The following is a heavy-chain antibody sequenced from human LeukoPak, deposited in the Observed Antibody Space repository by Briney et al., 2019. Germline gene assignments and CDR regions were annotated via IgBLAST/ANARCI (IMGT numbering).Heavy chain of an antibody. D-gene: IGHD3-9*01. Sequence: ASVKVSCKTSRYTFNGYYMHWVRQAPGQGLEWMGWINPNSGDTNYAQKFQGRVTMTSDTSISTAYMELRRLRSDDTAVYYCARPAYYDILTDDPSNNWFDPWGQGTLVTVSS. V-gene: IGHV1-2*02. CDR1: RYTFNGYY. CDR3: ARPAYYDILTDDPSNNWFDP. CDR2: INPNSGDT. J-gene: IGHJ5*02.